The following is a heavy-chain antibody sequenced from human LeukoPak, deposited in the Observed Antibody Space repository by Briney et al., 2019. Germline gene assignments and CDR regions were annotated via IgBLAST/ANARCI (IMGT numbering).Heavy chain of an antibody. J-gene: IGHJ4*02. CDR1: GSPINNYS. V-gene: IGHV4-59*01. CDR3: ARYNSLGRGFTAVDY. CDR2: YYSGSP. D-gene: IGHD3-10*01. Sequence: SETLSLTCSVSGSPINNYSWSWIRQSPGGELEWIGFYYSGSPNYNPSLKSRVTISADTSKNQFSLRLSSVTAADSAVYYCARYNSLGRGFTAVDYWGQGTLVTVSS.